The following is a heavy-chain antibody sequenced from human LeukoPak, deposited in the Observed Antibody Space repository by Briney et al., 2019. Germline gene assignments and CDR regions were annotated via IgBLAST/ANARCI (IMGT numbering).Heavy chain of an antibody. CDR1: GGSFSVYY. D-gene: IGHD3-16*01. CDR2: IDHSGSP. J-gene: IGHJ4*02. Sequence: PSETLSLTCAVYGGSFSVYYWSWIRQPPGKGLEWIGKIDHSGSPKYNPSLKSRVTISEDTSKTQFSLKLRSVTAADTAVYYCARGEGYYDAYREGWGQGTLVTVSS. V-gene: IGHV4-34*01. CDR3: ARGEGYYDAYREG.